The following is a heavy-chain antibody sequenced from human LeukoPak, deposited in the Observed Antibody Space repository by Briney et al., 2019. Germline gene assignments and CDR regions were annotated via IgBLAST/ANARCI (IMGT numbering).Heavy chain of an antibody. CDR2: ISWNSGST. Sequence: GGSLRLSCAASGFTFDDYAMHWVRHAPGKGLEWVSGISWNSGSTGYADSVKGRFTISRDNAKKSLYLQMNSLRAEDTALYYCARATYYDFWSGYPYPYYFDYWGQGTLVTVSS. D-gene: IGHD3-3*01. V-gene: IGHV3-9*01. CDR1: GFTFDDYA. J-gene: IGHJ4*02. CDR3: ARATYYDFWSGYPYPYYFDY.